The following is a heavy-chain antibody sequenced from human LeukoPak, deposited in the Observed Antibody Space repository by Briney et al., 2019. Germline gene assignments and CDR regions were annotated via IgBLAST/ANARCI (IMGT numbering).Heavy chain of an antibody. Sequence: PGGSLRLSCAASGFTFSNYWMHWVRQGPGKGLVWVSLINTDGSSTTYADSVKGRFTISRDNAKNTLYLQMNSLRVEDTAVYYCARDSGMDVWGQGTTVTVSS. CDR3: ARDSGMDV. J-gene: IGHJ6*02. V-gene: IGHV3-74*01. CDR1: GFTFSNYW. CDR2: INTDGSST.